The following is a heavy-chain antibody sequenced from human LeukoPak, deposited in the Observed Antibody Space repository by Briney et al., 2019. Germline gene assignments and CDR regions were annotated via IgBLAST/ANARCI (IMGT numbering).Heavy chain of an antibody. D-gene: IGHD6-19*01. J-gene: IGHJ6*02. CDR1: RGSISSYY. V-gene: IGHV4-59*08. CDR2: IYYSGST. CDR3: ARMSVAVASTGVYYYYGMDV. Sequence: SETLSLTCTVSRGSISSYYWSWIRQPPGKGLEWIGYIYYSGSTNYNPSLKSRVTISVDTSKNQFSLKLSSVTAADTAVYYCARMSVAVASTGVYYYYGMDVWGQGTTVTVSS.